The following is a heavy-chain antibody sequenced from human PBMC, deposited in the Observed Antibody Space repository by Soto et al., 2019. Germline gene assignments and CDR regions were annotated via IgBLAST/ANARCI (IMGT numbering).Heavy chain of an antibody. J-gene: IGHJ4*02. CDR2: INSDGSST. V-gene: IGHV3-74*01. D-gene: IGHD6-19*01. Sequence: EVQLVESGGGLVQPGESLRLSCAASGFTFSSYWMHWVRQAPGKGLVWVSRINSDGSSTTYADSVKGRFTISRDNAKNTLYLQMNRLIADDTAVYYCAREGIAGADLDYWGQGTLVTVS. CDR1: GFTFSSYW. CDR3: AREGIAGADLDY.